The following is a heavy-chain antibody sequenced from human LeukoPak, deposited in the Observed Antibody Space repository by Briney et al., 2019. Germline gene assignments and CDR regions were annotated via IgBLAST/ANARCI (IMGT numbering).Heavy chain of an antibody. CDR3: ARDASPYDSINWFDP. D-gene: IGHD3-3*01. V-gene: IGHV3-21*01. CDR2: ISGTSSYR. CDR1: GFTFSRYT. Sequence: GSLRLSCAASGFTFSRYTMNWVRQVPGKGLEWVSSISGTSSYRYYAESVKGRFSISRDDATNSVYLQMNSLRVEDTAVYYCARDASPYDSINWFDPWGQGTLVTVSS. J-gene: IGHJ5*02.